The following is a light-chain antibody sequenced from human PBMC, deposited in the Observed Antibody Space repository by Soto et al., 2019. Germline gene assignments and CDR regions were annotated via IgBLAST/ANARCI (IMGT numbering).Light chain of an antibody. V-gene: IGLV1-40*01. J-gene: IGLJ3*02. CDR2: VSR. CDR3: QSYDSSLRLAV. CDR1: SSNIGACYD. Sequence: QSVLTQPPSVSGAPGQRVTISCSGSSSNIGACYDVHWYQQLPGTAPRLLIYVSRNRPSGVPDRFSGSKSGTSASLAITGLQTDDEADYYCQSYDSSLRLAVFGGGTKLTVL.